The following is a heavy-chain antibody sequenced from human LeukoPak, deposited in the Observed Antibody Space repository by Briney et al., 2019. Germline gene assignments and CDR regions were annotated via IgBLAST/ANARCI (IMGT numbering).Heavy chain of an antibody. J-gene: IGHJ6*03. CDR2: IYTSGST. CDR3: AREQLEGDYHYYYYMDV. Sequence: PSETLSLTCTVSGGSISSGSYYWSWIRQPAGRGLEWIGRIYTSGSTNYNPSLKSRVTISVDTSKNQFSLKLSSVTAADTAVYYCAREQLEGDYHYYYYMDVWGKGTTVTISS. D-gene: IGHD2-21*02. V-gene: IGHV4-61*02. CDR1: GGSISSGSYY.